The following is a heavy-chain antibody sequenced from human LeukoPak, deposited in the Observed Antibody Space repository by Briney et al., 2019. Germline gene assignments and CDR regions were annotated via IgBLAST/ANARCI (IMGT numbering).Heavy chain of an antibody. CDR1: GFTFSSYG. Sequence: PGGSLRLSCAASGFTFSSYGMYWVRQAPGKGLEWVSAISGSGGSTYYADSVKGRFTISRDNSKNTLYLQMNSLRAEDTAVYYCAKGALKYYYDSSGYYPTSDAFDIWGQGTMVTVSS. D-gene: IGHD3-22*01. CDR3: AKGALKYYYDSSGYYPTSDAFDI. CDR2: ISGSGGST. J-gene: IGHJ3*02. V-gene: IGHV3-23*01.